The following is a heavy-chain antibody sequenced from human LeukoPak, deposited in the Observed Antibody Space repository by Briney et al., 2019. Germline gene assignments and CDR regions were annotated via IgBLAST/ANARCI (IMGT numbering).Heavy chain of an antibody. V-gene: IGHV3-30-3*01. CDR1: GFTFSSYA. J-gene: IGHJ4*02. CDR3: ARVSRGYSYGYFDY. CDR2: ISYDGSNK. Sequence: PGRSLRPSCAASGFTFSSYAMHWVRQAPGKGLEWVAVISYDGSNKYYADSVKGRFTISRDNSKNTLYLQMNSLRAEDTAVYYCARVSRGYSYGYFDYWGQGTLVTVSS. D-gene: IGHD5-18*01.